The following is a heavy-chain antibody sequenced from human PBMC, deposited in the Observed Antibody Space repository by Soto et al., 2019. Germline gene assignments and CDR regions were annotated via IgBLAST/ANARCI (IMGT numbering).Heavy chain of an antibody. CDR3: ARASFMGIAAAGRNTETIFFDY. CDR2: INHSGST. Sequence: QVQLQQWGAGLLKPSETLSLTCAVYGGSFSGYYWSWIRQPPGKGLEWIGEINHSGSTNYNPSLKSRVTISVDTSKNQFSLKLSSVTAADTAVYYCARASFMGIAAAGRNTETIFFDYWGQGTLVTVSS. V-gene: IGHV4-34*01. CDR1: GGSFSGYY. D-gene: IGHD6-13*01. J-gene: IGHJ4*02.